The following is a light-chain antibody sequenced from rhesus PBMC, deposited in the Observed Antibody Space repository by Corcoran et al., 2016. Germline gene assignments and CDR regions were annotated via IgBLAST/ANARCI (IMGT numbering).Light chain of an antibody. CDR1: QSVGSY. J-gene: IGKJ1*01. V-gene: IGKV3-24*04. Sequence: ETVVTQSPATLALSPGERATLSCRASQSVGSYLAWYQQKPGQAPRLLIYGSSGRATGIPDRFSGSGSGTDFTLTISSLEPEDVGVYYCQQSSNLWTFGQGTKVEIK. CDR3: QQSSNLWT. CDR2: GSS.